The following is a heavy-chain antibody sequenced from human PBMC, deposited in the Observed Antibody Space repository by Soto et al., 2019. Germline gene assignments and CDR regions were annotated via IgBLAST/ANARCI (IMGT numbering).Heavy chain of an antibody. V-gene: IGHV4-31*03. D-gene: IGHD3-22*01. J-gene: IGHJ3*02. CDR3: ARGWALQDDYYDSSCYYDVYDFDI. CDR1: GGSISSGGYY. CDR2: IYYSGST. Sequence: QVQLQESGPGLVKPSQTLSLTCTVSGGSISSGGYYWSWIRQHPGKGLEWIGYIYYSGSTYYNPSLKSRVNISGDTSKNQVSLKLSSVTAAETAVYYCARGWALQDDYYDSSCYYDVYDFDIWGQGTMVTVSS.